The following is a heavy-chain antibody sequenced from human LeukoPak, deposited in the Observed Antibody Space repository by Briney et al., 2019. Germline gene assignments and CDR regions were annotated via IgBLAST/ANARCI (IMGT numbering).Heavy chain of an antibody. CDR2: INPNSGGT. D-gene: IGHD2-2*02. Sequence: ASVKVSCKASGYTFTGYYIHWVRQAPGQGLEWMGWINPNSGGTNYAQKFQGRVTMTRDTSISTAYMELSRLRSDDTAVYYCARGRACSSTSCYKTGGWFDPWGQGTLVTVSS. V-gene: IGHV1-2*02. CDR3: ARGRACSSTSCYKTGGWFDP. J-gene: IGHJ5*02. CDR1: GYTFTGYY.